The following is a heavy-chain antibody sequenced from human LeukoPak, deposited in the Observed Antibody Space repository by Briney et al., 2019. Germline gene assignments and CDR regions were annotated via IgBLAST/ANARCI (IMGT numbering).Heavy chain of an antibody. V-gene: IGHV1-2*02. CDR2: INPNSGGT. Sequence: ASVKVSCKASGYTFTGYYMHWVRQAPGQGLEWMGWINPNSGGTNYAQKFQGRVTMTRDTSISTAYMELSRLRSDDTAVYYCARYPVRDSGNSAHDDYWGQGTLVTVSS. CDR1: GYTFTGYY. J-gene: IGHJ4*02. D-gene: IGHD4-23*01. CDR3: ARYPVRDSGNSAHDDY.